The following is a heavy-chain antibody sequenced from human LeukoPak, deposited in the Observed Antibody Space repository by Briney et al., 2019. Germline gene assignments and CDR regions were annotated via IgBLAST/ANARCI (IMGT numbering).Heavy chain of an antibody. D-gene: IGHD6-13*01. Sequence: GGSLRLSCAATGFTFSYYSMNWVRQAPGRGLEWVSCISSSSSLIFYSGSVRGRFTISRDNAKNLLYLHMNSLRVEDTAVYYCAKVDRGDYSSSPVPYYNYYMNVWGKGTTVTVSS. CDR2: ISSSSSLI. CDR1: GFTFSYYS. J-gene: IGHJ6*03. V-gene: IGHV3-21*01. CDR3: AKVDRGDYSSSPVPYYNYYMNV.